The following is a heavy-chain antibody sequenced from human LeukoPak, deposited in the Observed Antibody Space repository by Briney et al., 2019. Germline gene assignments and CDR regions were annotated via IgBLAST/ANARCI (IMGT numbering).Heavy chain of an antibody. CDR1: GLTVSSNY. D-gene: IGHD5-18*01. Sequence: GGSLRLSCAASGLTVSSNYMSGVRQAPGKGLEWVSIIYSGGSTSYADPVKGRFTVSRDNSKNTLYLQMNSLRAEDTAVYYCAKTSVDTAMDTFDYWGQGTLVTVSS. CDR2: IYSGGST. V-gene: IGHV3-66*01. J-gene: IGHJ4*02. CDR3: AKTSVDTAMDTFDY.